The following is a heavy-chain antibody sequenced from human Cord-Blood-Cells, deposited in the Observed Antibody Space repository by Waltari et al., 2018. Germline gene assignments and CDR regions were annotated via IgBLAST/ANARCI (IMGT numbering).Heavy chain of an antibody. J-gene: IGHJ5*02. CDR2: INRDGSST. CDR3: AREGFVAARPAVWFAP. CDR1: GFTFSSYW. V-gene: IGHV3-74*01. Sequence: EVQLVESGGGLVQPGGSLRLSCAASGFTFSSYWMHWVRQAPGKGLVGVARINRDGSSTSYEDSVTGRFTISRDNAKITLYLQMNSLRAEDTAVYYCAREGFVAARPAVWFAPWGQGTLVTVSS. D-gene: IGHD6-6*01.